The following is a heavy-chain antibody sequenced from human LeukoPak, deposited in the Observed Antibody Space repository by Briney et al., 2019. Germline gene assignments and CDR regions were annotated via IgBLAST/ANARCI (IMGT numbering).Heavy chain of an antibody. Sequence: PSETLSLTCAVYGGSFSGYYWSWIRQPPGKGREWIGEINHSGSTNYNPSLKGRVTISVDTSKTQFSLKLSYVTGADTAVYYCARGTRRGWFDPWGQGTLVTVSS. J-gene: IGHJ5*02. CDR2: INHSGST. CDR3: ARGTRRGWFDP. CDR1: GGSFSGYY. V-gene: IGHV4-34*01.